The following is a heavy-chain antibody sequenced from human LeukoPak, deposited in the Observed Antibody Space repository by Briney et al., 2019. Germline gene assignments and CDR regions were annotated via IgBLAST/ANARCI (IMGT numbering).Heavy chain of an antibody. V-gene: IGHV3-53*01. CDR2: IYSGGST. CDR3: ARGGQAGTGDY. D-gene: IGHD3-10*01. CDR1: GFTVRSNY. Sequence: QSGGSLRLSCAASGFTVRSNYMSWVRQAPGKGLEWVSIIYSGGSTYYADSVKGRFTISRDNSKNTLFLQMNSLRAEDTAVYYCARGGQAGTGDYWGQGTLVTVSS. J-gene: IGHJ4*02.